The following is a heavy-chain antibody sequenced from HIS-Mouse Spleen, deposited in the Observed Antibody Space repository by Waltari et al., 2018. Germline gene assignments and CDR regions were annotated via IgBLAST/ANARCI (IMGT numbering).Heavy chain of an antibody. Sequence: QVQLQESGPGLVKPSETLSLTCTVSGGSISSYYWSWIRQPPGKGLEWIGYIYYSGSTNYTPSLKSRVTISVDTSKNQFSLKLSSVTAADTAVYYCARAGAARPYYYGMDVWGQGTTVTVSS. V-gene: IGHV4-59*01. J-gene: IGHJ6*02. CDR1: GGSISSYY. CDR3: ARAGAARPYYYGMDV. D-gene: IGHD6-6*01. CDR2: IYYSGST.